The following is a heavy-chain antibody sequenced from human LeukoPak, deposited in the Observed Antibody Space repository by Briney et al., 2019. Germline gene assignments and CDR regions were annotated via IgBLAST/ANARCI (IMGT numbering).Heavy chain of an antibody. CDR1: GGIFSTFA. Sequence: SVKVSCKASGGIFSTFAINWVRQAPGQGLEWMGNFIPNFGTANYAQKFQDRVTITADDSTSTAYMELSSLRSEDTAVYYCARDLTGFDIWGQGTMVTVSS. CDR3: ARDLTGFDI. J-gene: IGHJ3*02. CDR2: FIPNFGTA. V-gene: IGHV1-69*13.